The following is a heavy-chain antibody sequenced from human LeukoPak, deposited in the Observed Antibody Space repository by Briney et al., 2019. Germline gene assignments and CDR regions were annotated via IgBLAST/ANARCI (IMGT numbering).Heavy chain of an antibody. CDR3: AKDPNGDYVGAFDS. J-gene: IGHJ3*02. Sequence: GGSLRLSCAASALRFSSFAMTWVRQVPGKGLEWVSGIHGSGETTYYADSVKGRFTISRDNSREMLYLQMNSLRVEDTAVYYCAKDPNGDYVGAFDSWGQGTMVTVSS. CDR2: IHGSGETT. V-gene: IGHV3-23*01. D-gene: IGHD4-17*01. CDR1: ALRFSSFA.